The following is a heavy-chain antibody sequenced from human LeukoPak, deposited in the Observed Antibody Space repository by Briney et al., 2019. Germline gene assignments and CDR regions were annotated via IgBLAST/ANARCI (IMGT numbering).Heavy chain of an antibody. D-gene: IGHD3-3*01. CDR3: ARDFRADTSVLRFLEWLSLFDY. V-gene: IGHV1-69*13. CDR1: GGTFSSYA. J-gene: IGHJ4*02. CDR2: IIPIFGTA. Sequence: SVKVSCKASGGTFSSYAISWVRQAPGQGLEWMGGIIPIFGTANYAQKFQGRVTITADESTSTAYMELSSLRSEDTAVYYCARDFRADTSVLRFLEWLSLFDYWGQGTLVTVSS.